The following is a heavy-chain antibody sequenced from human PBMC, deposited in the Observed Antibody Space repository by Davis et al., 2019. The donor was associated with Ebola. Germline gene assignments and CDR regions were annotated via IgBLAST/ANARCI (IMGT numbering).Heavy chain of an antibody. J-gene: IGHJ6*02. V-gene: IGHV3-11*01. CDR3: AKDNGYSSSWGMDV. CDR2: ISSSGSTT. D-gene: IGHD6-13*01. Sequence: GESLKISCAASGFTFSDYYMSWIRQAPGKGLEWVSYISSSGSTTYYADSVKGRFTISRDNSKNTLYLQMNSLRAEDTAVYYCAKDNGYSSSWGMDVWGQGTTVTVSS. CDR1: GFTFSDYY.